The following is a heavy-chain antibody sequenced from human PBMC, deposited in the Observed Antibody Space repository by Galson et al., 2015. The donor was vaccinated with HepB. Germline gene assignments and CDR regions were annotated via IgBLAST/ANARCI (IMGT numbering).Heavy chain of an antibody. V-gene: IGHV5-10-1*01. J-gene: IGHJ5*02. Sequence: QSGAEVKKPGESLRISCKSSGYSFTSYWISWVRQMPGKGLEWMGRIDPSDSYTNYSPSFQGHVTISADKSISTAYLQWSSLKASDTAMYYCARHRGYCSSTSCSQSWFDPWGQGTLVTVSS. CDR3: ARHRGYCSSTSCSQSWFDP. CDR2: IDPSDSYT. CDR1: GYSFTSYW. D-gene: IGHD2-2*01.